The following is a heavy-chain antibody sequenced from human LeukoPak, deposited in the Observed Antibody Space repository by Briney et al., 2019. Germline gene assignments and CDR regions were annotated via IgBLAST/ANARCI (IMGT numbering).Heavy chain of an antibody. D-gene: IGHD5-18*01. J-gene: IGHJ4*02. V-gene: IGHV4-59*01. CDR1: GGSISSYY. CDR2: IYYSGST. CDR3: ARGGIQLWIQQFDY. Sequence: PSETLSLTCTVSGGSISSYYWSWIRQPPGKGLEWIGYIYYSGSTSYNPSLKSRVTISVDTSKNQFSLKLSSVTAADTAVYYCARGGIQLWIQQFDYWGQGTLVTVSS.